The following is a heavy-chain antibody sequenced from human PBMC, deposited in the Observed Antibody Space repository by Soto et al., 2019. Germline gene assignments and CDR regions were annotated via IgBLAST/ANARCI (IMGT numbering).Heavy chain of an antibody. CDR2: ISGSGGST. J-gene: IGHJ5*02. V-gene: IGHV3-23*01. CDR3: AKDPWYNWNSPWFDP. D-gene: IGHD1-7*01. Sequence: PGGSLRLSCAASGFTFSSYAMSWVRQAPGKGLEWVSAISGSGGSTYYADSVKGRFTISRDNSKNTLYLQMNSLRAEDTAVYYCAKDPWYNWNSPWFDPWGQGTLVTVSS. CDR1: GFTFSSYA.